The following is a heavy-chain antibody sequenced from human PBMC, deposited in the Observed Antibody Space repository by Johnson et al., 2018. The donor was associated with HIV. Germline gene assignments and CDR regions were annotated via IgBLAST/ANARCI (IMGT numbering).Heavy chain of an antibody. CDR3: ARDSYASSGYPI. V-gene: IGHV3-30*04. CDR2: ISYDGTKK. D-gene: IGHD3-22*01. CDR1: RFTFSSHA. Sequence: QVQLVESGGGVVQPGRSLRLSCAASRFTFSSHAMHWVRQAPGKGLEWVAVISYDGTKKNYADSVKGRFTISRDNSKNTLCLQMNSLRAEDTAVYYCARDSYASSGYPIWGQGTMVTVSS. J-gene: IGHJ3*02.